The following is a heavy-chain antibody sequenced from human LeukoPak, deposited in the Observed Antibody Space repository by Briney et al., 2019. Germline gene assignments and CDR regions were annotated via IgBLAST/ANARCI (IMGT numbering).Heavy chain of an antibody. J-gene: IGHJ4*02. CDR1: GFTFSSYW. CDR2: IASDGSST. Sequence: GGSLRLSCAASGFTFSSYWMNWVRQAPGKGLVWVSRIASDGSSTTYVDSVKGRFSISRDNAKNTLYLQMNSLRVEDTAVYYCARGRPHGNDYWGQGTLVTVSS. D-gene: IGHD4-23*01. V-gene: IGHV3-74*01. CDR3: ARGRPHGNDY.